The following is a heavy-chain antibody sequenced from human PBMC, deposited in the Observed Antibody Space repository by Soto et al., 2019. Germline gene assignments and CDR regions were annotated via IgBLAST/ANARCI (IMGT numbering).Heavy chain of an antibody. V-gene: IGHV4-59*01. CDR1: GGSISSYY. Sequence: SETLSLTCTVSGGSISSYYWSWIRQPPGKGLEWIGYIYYSGSTNYNPSLKSRATISVDTSKNQFSLKLSSVTAADTAVYYCARVTQDWFDPWGQGTLVTVSS. J-gene: IGHJ5*02. D-gene: IGHD5-18*01. CDR2: IYYSGST. CDR3: ARVTQDWFDP.